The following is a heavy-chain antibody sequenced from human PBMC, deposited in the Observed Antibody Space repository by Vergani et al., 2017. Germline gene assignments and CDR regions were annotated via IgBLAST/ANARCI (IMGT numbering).Heavy chain of an antibody. CDR2: INHSGST. D-gene: IGHD6-13*01. CDR1: GGSFSGYY. CDR3: AGLTIAAAGHSYYYYMDV. Sequence: QVQLQQWGAGLLKPSETLSLTCAVYGGSFSGYYWSWIRQPPGKGLEWIGEINHSGSTNYNPSLKSRVTISVATSKNQFSLRLSSVTAADTAVYYCAGLTIAAAGHSYYYYMDVWGKGTTVTVSS. J-gene: IGHJ6*03. V-gene: IGHV4-34*01.